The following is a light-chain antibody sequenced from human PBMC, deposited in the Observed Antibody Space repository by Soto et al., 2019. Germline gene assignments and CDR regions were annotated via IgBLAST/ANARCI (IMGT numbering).Light chain of an antibody. Sequence: YVKTGESVGRPCRTSHSVNSHVSWYQQKPGQAPRLLLYGASTRATGIPVRFSGSGFGTEFTLTISSLQYDDFAVYYCQQYKNWPLFGQGTRLEIK. J-gene: IGKJ5*01. V-gene: IGKV3-15*01. CDR2: GAS. CDR1: HSVNSH. CDR3: QQYKNWPL.